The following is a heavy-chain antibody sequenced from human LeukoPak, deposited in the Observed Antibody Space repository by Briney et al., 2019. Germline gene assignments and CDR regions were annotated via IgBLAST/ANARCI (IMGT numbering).Heavy chain of an antibody. CDR1: SESFSGGY. Sequence: PSETLSLTCSVYSESFSGGYWSWIRQPPGKGLDWIGEISDNEGIKYSPSLKSRVTISVDTSKNQFPLKLTSVTAADTAVYYCARGLDRSKTGYWGQGSLVTVSS. D-gene: IGHD3-22*01. CDR3: ARGLDRSKTGY. J-gene: IGHJ4*02. V-gene: IGHV4-34*01. CDR2: ISDNEGI.